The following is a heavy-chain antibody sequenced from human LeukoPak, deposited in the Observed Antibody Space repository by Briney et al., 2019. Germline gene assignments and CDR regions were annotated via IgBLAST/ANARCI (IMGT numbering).Heavy chain of an antibody. CDR1: GFTVSSNY. D-gene: IGHD3-10*01. CDR2: IYSGGST. J-gene: IGHJ4*02. V-gene: IGHV3-66*01. CDR3: ARDMGY. Sequence: GGSLRLSRAASGFTVSSNYMSWVRQAPGKGLEWVSVIYSGGSTYYADSVKGRFTISRDNSKNTVYLQMNSLRAEDTAVYYCARDMGYWGQGTLVTVSS.